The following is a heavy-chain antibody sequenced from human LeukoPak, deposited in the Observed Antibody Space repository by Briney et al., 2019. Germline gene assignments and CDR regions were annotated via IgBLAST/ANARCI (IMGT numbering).Heavy chain of an antibody. J-gene: IGHJ4*02. CDR2: IKQDGSEK. CDR1: GFAFSNAW. Sequence: GGSLRLSCAASGFAFSNAWMSWVRQAPGKGLEWVANIKQDGSEKYYVDSVKGRFTISRDNAKNSLYLQMNSLRAEDTAVYYCARDLVYSSSWYRSWYYFDYWGQGTLVTVSS. CDR3: ARDLVYSSSWYRSWYYFDY. D-gene: IGHD6-13*01. V-gene: IGHV3-7*01.